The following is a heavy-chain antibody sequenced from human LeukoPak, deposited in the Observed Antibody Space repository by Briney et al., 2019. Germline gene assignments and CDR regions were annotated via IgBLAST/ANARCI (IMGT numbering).Heavy chain of an antibody. Sequence: GGSLRLSCAASGFTFSSYAMSWVRQAPGKGLEWVSAISGSGGSTYYADSVKGRFTISRDNSKNTLYLQMNSLRAEDTAVYYCAKDLGMITSGGVNPLGYFDYWGQGTLVTVSS. CDR2: ISGSGGST. D-gene: IGHD3-16*01. CDR3: AKDLGMITSGGVNPLGYFDY. CDR1: GFTFSSYA. J-gene: IGHJ4*02. V-gene: IGHV3-23*01.